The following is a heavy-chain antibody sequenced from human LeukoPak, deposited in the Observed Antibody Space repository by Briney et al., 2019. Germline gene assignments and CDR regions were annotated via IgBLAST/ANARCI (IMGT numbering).Heavy chain of an antibody. Sequence: SETLSLTCTVSGGSISSGDYYWSWIRQPPGKGLEWIGYIYYSGSTYYNPSLKSRVTVSVDTSKNQFSLKLSSVTAADTAVYYCARDDEYYYYGMDVWGQGTTVTVSS. J-gene: IGHJ6*02. CDR1: GGSISSGDYY. D-gene: IGHD2/OR15-2a*01. CDR2: IYYSGST. CDR3: ARDDEYYYYGMDV. V-gene: IGHV4-30-4*01.